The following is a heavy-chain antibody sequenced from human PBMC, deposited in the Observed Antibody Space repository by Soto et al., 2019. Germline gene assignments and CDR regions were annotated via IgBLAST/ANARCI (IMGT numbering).Heavy chain of an antibody. CDR3: ARVSPNGGDYVWGSYRYNGMDV. J-gene: IGHJ6*02. CDR2: IKQDGSEK. CDR1: GFTFSSYW. Sequence: EVQLVESGGGLVQPGGSLRLSCAASGFTFSSYWMSWVRQAPGKGLEWVANIKQDGSEKYYVDSVKGRFTISRDNAKNSLYLQMNSLRAEDTAVYYCARVSPNGGDYVWGSYRYNGMDVWGQGTTVTVSS. D-gene: IGHD3-16*02. V-gene: IGHV3-7*01.